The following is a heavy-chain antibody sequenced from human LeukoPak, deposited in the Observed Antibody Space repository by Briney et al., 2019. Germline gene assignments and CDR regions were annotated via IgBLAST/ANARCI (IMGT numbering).Heavy chain of an antibody. CDR2: IYHSGST. V-gene: IGHV4-30-2*01. J-gene: IGHJ5*02. Sequence: SETLSLTCAVSGGSISSGGYSWSWIRQPPGKGLAWIGYIYHSGSTYYNPSLKSRVTISVDRSKNQFSLKLSSVTAADTAVYYCARVYGSGRRSGGNWFDPWGQGTLVTVSS. D-gene: IGHD3-10*01. CDR3: ARVYGSGRRSGGNWFDP. CDR1: GGSISSGGYS.